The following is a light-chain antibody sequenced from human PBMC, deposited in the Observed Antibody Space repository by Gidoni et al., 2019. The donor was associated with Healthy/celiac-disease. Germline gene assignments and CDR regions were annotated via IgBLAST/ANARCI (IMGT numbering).Light chain of an antibody. Sequence: EIVLTQSPATLSLSPGERATLSCRASQSVSSYLAWYQQKPGQAPRLLIYDASNRATGIPARFSGSGSGTDFTLTISSLEPEDFAVYYCQQRSNWPWTFXQXTKVGIK. CDR2: DAS. V-gene: IGKV3-11*01. CDR3: QQRSNWPWT. CDR1: QSVSSY. J-gene: IGKJ1*01.